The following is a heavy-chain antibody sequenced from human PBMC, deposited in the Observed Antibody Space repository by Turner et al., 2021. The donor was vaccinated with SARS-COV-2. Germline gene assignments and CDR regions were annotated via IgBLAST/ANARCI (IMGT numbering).Heavy chain of an antibody. CDR3: ATEMATISRYYDYGMDV. V-gene: IGHV4-39*02. J-gene: IGHJ6*02. CDR2: IYSSGST. Sequence: QLPLQESSRGLVKPSETLSLPCTVSGGSISSSSYYWSWIRQPPGKGLEWIGSIYSSGSTYYNPSIKSRVIISADTSKTKFSLKLSCVIAADTAVYYCATEMATISRYYDYGMDVWGQGTTVTVSS. D-gene: IGHD5-12*01. CDR1: GGSISSSSYY.